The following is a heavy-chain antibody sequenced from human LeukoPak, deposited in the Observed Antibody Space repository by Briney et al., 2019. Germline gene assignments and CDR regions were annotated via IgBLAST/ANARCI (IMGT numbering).Heavy chain of an antibody. Sequence: SETLSLTCAVSGGSISSADYYWSWIRQPPGRGLEWITYVYYSGSTSYNPSLKSRVTISMDTSKNQFSLKLSSVTAADTAVYYCAREGGGGNRRHDAFDIWGQGTMVTVSS. V-gene: IGHV4-31*11. CDR3: AREGGGGNRRHDAFDI. D-gene: IGHD4-23*01. CDR2: VYYSGST. J-gene: IGHJ3*02. CDR1: GGSISSADYY.